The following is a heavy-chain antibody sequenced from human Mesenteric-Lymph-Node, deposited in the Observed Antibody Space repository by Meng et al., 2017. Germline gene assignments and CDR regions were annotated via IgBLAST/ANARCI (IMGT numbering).Heavy chain of an antibody. D-gene: IGHD2-2*01. J-gene: IGHJ5*02. V-gene: IGHV3-21*01. Sequence: GESLKISCAASGFTFSSYSMNWVRQAPGKGLEWVSSISSSSSYIYYADSVKGRFTISRDNAKNSLYLQMNSLRAEDTAVYYCARRIVVVPAANNWFDPWGQGTLVTVSS. CDR1: GFTFSSYS. CDR2: ISSSSSYI. CDR3: ARRIVVVPAANNWFDP.